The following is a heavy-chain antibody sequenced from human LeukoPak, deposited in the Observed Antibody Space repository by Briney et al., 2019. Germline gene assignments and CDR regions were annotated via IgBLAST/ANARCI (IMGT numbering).Heavy chain of an antibody. V-gene: IGHV1-69*05. D-gene: IGHD3-22*01. Sequence: ASVKVSCKASGGTFSSYAISWVRQAPGQGLEWMGRIIPIFGTANYAQKFHGRVTITTDESTSTAYMELSSLRSEDTAVYYCARADSSGSHFDYXGQGTLVTVSX. CDR3: ARADSSGSHFDY. J-gene: IGHJ4*02. CDR2: IIPIFGTA. CDR1: GGTFSSYA.